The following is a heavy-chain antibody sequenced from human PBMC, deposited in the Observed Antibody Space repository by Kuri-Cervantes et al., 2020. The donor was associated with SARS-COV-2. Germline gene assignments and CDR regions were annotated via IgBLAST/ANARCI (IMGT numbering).Heavy chain of an antibody. J-gene: IGHJ6*03. D-gene: IGHD3-9*01. V-gene: IGHV4-4*07. Sequence: SETLSLTCAVSGGSISNYYWSWVRQPAGKELEWIGRIYISGTTNYNPSLKSRVTMSLDTSKNQFSLKLRSVTAADTAVYYCARDGLTGYYDYYMDVWGKGTTVTVSS. CDR2: IYISGTT. CDR3: ARDGLTGYYDYYMDV. CDR1: GGSISNYY.